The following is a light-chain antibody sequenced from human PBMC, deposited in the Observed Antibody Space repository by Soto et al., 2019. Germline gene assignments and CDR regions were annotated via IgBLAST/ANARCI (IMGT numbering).Light chain of an antibody. CDR1: SRDVGGYNY. V-gene: IGLV2-11*01. CDR3: CSYGGSSAFNI. CDR2: DVT. J-gene: IGLJ2*01. Sequence: QSALTQPRSVSGSPRQSVTISCTGTSRDVGGYNYVSWYQQHPGKAPKLLIYDVTKRPSGVPDRFSASKSDNTASLTISGLQAEDEADYYCCSYGGSSAFNIFGGGTKLTVL.